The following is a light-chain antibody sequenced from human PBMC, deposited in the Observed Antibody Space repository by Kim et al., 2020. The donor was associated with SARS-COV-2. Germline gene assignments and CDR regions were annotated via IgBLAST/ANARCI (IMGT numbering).Light chain of an antibody. CDR1: QSISSW. Sequence: DIQMTQSPSTLSASVGDRVTITCRASQSISSWLAWYQQKPGKAPNLLIYKASDLESGVPSRFSGSGSGTEFTLTISSLQPDDFATYYCQQYSNYSPLTFGGGTKVDIK. CDR3: QQYSNYSPLT. J-gene: IGKJ4*01. CDR2: KAS. V-gene: IGKV1-5*03.